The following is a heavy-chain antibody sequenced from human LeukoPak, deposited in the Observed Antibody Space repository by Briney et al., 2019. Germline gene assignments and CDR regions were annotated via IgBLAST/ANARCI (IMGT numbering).Heavy chain of an antibody. CDR3: ARAFPFDDYGDPDAFDI. Sequence: TSETLSLTCTVSGXSMSSGAIYWSWIRQHPGKCLEWIWNIYYSGSTYYNPSLKSRVTISVDRSKNQFSLKLTSVTAADTAVYYCARAFPFDDYGDPDAFDIWGQGTMVTVSS. D-gene: IGHD4-17*01. V-gene: IGHV4-30-4*08. CDR1: GXSMSSGAIY. J-gene: IGHJ3*02. CDR2: IYYSGST.